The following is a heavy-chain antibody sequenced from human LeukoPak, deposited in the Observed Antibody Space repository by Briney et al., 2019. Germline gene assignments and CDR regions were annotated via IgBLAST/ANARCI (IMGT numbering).Heavy chain of an antibody. CDR3: AKQGLGSSSWYYFDY. CDR2: ISYDGSNK. D-gene: IGHD6-13*01. J-gene: IGHJ4*02. CDR1: GFTFSRYG. Sequence: GGSLRLSCAASGFTFSRYGMHWVRQAPGKGVEGVAVISYDGSNKYYADSVKGRFTISTDNSNNTLYLQMNSLRAEDTAVYYCAKQGLGSSSWYYFDYWGQGTLVTVSS. V-gene: IGHV3-30*18.